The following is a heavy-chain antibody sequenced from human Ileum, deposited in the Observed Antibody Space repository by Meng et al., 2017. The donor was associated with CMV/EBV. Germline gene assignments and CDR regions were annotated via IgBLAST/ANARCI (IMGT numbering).Heavy chain of an antibody. CDR2: IQSKTHGGTT. J-gene: IGHJ4*02. CDR3: VREPHFDY. CDR1: GSPLSKGW. V-gene: IGHV3-15*01. D-gene: IGHD1-26*01. Sequence: VSVVEAGGVLENAVGSLRIAVPSFGSPLSKGWLSGVRQAPGKGLEWVGRIQSKTHGGTTDYAAPVKGRFTVSRDDSKNTLYLEMNSLKTEDTGVYYCVREPHFDYWGQGTLVTVSS.